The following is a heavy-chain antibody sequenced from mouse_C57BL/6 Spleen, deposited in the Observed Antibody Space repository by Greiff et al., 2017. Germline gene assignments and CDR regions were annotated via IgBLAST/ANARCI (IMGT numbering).Heavy chain of an antibody. Sequence: QVQLQQPGAELVRPGSSVKLSCKASGYTFTSYWMHWVKQRPIQGLEWIGNIDPSDSETHYNQKFKDKATLTVDKSSSTAYMQLSSLTSEDSAVYYCARSRPDAMDYWGRGTSVTVSS. V-gene: IGHV1-52*01. J-gene: IGHJ4*01. CDR2: IDPSDSET. CDR1: GYTFTSYW. CDR3: ARSRPDAMDY.